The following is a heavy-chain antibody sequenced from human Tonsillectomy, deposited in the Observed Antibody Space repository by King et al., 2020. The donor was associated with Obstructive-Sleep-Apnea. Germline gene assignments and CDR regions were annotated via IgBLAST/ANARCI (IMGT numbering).Heavy chain of an antibody. V-gene: IGHV4-59*01. Sequence: VQLQESGPGLVKPSETLSLTCTVSGGSISSYYWSWIRQPPGKGLEWIGYIIYSGSTNSNPSLNSRVTISVDTSKNQFSLKLSSVTAADTAVYYWARDERFRGGWRPADAFDIWGQGTMVTVSS. CDR3: ARDERFRGGWRPADAFDI. CDR1: GGSISSYY. J-gene: IGHJ3*02. D-gene: IGHD6-19*01. CDR2: IIYSGST.